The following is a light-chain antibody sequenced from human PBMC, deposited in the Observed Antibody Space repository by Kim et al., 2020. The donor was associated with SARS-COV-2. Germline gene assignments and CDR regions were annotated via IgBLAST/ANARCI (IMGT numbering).Light chain of an antibody. J-gene: IGKJ4*01. CDR3: QQSHTAPLLS. CDR2: AAS. CDR1: QSISNY. V-gene: IGKV1-39*01. Sequence: SVGDRVTSTCRASQSISNYLNWYQQKPGKAPKLLIYAASSLHSGAPSRFSGSGSGTDFTLTLTSLQPEDFATYFCQQSHTAPLLSFGGGTKVDIK.